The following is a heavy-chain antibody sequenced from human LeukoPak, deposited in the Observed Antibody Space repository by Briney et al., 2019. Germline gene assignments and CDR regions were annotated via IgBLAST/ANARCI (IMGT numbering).Heavy chain of an antibody. CDR3: ARRFGRVAQWFDP. Sequence: GGSLRLSCAASGFTFSDYYMSCIRQAPGKGLEWVSYISSSGSTIYYADSVKGRFTISRDNAKNSLYLQMNSLRAEDTAVYYCARRFGRVAQWFDPWGQGTLVTVSS. V-gene: IGHV3-11*04. D-gene: IGHD3-10*01. CDR2: ISSSGSTI. J-gene: IGHJ5*02. CDR1: GFTFSDYY.